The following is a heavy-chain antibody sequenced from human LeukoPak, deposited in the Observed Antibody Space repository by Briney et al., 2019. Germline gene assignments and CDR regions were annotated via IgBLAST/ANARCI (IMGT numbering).Heavy chain of an antibody. D-gene: IGHD6-19*01. CDR2: ISGSGDYT. CDR1: GITFSSYT. CDR3: ARKPTSAVGGTGVFDY. J-gene: IGHJ4*02. V-gene: IGHV3-23*01. Sequence: PGASLRVSCTAAGITFSSYTMTWVRQAPGKGLELSSAISGSGDYTYYADSVKGRFTISRDNSKNTLYLQMSSLRAEDTAVYSCARKPTSAVGGTGVFDYWGQGTLVTVSS.